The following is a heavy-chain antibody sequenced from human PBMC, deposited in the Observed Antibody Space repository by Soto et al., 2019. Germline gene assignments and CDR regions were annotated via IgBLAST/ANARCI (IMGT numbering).Heavy chain of an antibody. V-gene: IGHV1-3*01. J-gene: IGHJ4*02. D-gene: IGHD5-18*01. Sequence: QVQLVQSGPEVKRPGASVRISCRTAGYSFKNYAIHWVRQAPGKKLEWMGWSNEGSGNTRYSQNFQGSMSIERDTYASTSYLELRSLTSKNTAIYFCARDDRTISETVTLVYWGPGTLVTDSS. CDR3: ARDDRTISETVTLVY. CDR2: SNEGSGNT. CDR1: GYSFKNYA.